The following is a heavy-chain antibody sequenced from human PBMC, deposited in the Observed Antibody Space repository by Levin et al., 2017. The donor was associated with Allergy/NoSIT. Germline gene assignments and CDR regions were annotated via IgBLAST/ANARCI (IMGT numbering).Heavy chain of an antibody. Sequence: GGSLRLSCAASGFTFDDYAMHWVRQAPGKGLEWVSGISWNSGSIGYADSVKGRFTISRDNAKNSLYLQMNSLRTEDTALYYCARDNIRLRDAYDIWGQGTMVIVSS. J-gene: IGHJ3*02. CDR2: ISWNSGSI. V-gene: IGHV3-9*01. CDR1: GFTFDDYA. CDR3: ARDNIRLRDAYDI.